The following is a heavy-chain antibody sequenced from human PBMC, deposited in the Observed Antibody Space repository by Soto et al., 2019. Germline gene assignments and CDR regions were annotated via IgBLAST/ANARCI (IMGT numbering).Heavy chain of an antibody. CDR3: ARHGIAVAGTALPAGY. CDR2: IYYSGST. J-gene: IGHJ4*02. Sequence: SETLSLTCTVSGGSISSSSYYWGWIRQPPGKGLEWIGSIYYSGSTYYNPSLKSRVTISVDTSKNQCSLKLSSVTAADTAVYYCARHGIAVAGTALPAGYWGQGTLVTVSS. D-gene: IGHD6-19*01. CDR1: GGSISSSSYY. V-gene: IGHV4-39*01.